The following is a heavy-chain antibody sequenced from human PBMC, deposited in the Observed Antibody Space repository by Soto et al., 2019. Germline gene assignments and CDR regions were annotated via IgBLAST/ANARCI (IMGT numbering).Heavy chain of an antibody. D-gene: IGHD2-2*01. CDR3: ARDPTLTAAAAITNYGGGGLFDY. CDR2: ISYDGSNK. Sequence: QVQLVESGGGVVQPGRSLRLSCAASGFTFSSYAMHWVRQAPGKGLEWVAVISYDGSNKYYADSVKGRFTISRDNSKNTLYLQLNRLRAEDTAVYYCARDPTLTAAAAITNYGGGGLFDYWGQGTLVTVSS. J-gene: IGHJ4*02. CDR1: GFTFSSYA. V-gene: IGHV3-30-3*01.